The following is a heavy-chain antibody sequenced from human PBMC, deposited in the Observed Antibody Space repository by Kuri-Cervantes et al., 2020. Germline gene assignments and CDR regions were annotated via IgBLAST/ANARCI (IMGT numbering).Heavy chain of an antibody. Sequence: GESLKISCAASGFTFSSYSMNWVRQAPGKGLEWVSSISSSSSYIYYADPVKGRFTISRDNSENTLYLQMNNLRVEDTAVYYCAKDRGTTGTNGYYFDYWGQGTLVTVSS. CDR3: AKDRGTTGTNGYYFDY. D-gene: IGHD1-1*01. CDR1: GFTFSSYS. J-gene: IGHJ4*02. V-gene: IGHV3-21*06. CDR2: ISSSSSYI.